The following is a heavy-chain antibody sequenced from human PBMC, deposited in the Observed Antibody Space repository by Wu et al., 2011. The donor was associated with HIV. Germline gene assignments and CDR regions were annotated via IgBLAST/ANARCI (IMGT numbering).Heavy chain of an antibody. CDR1: GGTFDTFA. D-gene: IGHD2-21*01. CDR3: ARERLVVIAAMGDRFHFYGMDV. CDR2: IIPVFGTV. J-gene: IGHJ6*02. Sequence: QVQLVQSGPEVAKPGSSVRVSCKASGGTFDTFAISWVRQAPGQGLEWMGRIIPVFGTVSYAQKFQGRVTITADRSTSTAYMEVSSLRSEDTAIYYCARERLVVIAAMGDRFHFYGMDVWGQGTTVTVSS. V-gene: IGHV1-69*14.